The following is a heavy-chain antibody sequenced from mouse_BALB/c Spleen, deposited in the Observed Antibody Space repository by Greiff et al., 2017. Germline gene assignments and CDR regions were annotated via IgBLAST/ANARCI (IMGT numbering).Heavy chain of an antibody. Sequence: QVQLQQPGAELVKPGASVKISCKASGYTFSSYWIEWVKQRPGHGLEWIGEILPGSGSTNYNEKFKGKATFTADTSSNTAYMQLSSLTSEDSAVYYCARGNYRYDDGAMDYWGQGTSVTVSS. CDR2: ILPGSGST. CDR1: GYTFSSYW. J-gene: IGHJ4*01. V-gene: IGHV1-9*01. CDR3: ARGNYRYDDGAMDY. D-gene: IGHD2-14*01.